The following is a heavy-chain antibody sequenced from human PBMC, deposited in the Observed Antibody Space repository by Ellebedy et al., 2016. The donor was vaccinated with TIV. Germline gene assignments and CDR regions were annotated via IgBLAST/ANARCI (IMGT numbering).Heavy chain of an antibody. D-gene: IGHD2-2*01. J-gene: IGHJ6*02. CDR1: GLAFSIYG. CDR3: AKCKGATCLDGMDV. Sequence: GESLKISCAASGLAFSIYGMNWVRQAPGRGLEWVSTVSGTGSSTHYADSVKGRFTISRDNSKNTLYLQMNSLRAEDTAVYYCAKCKGATCLDGMDVWGQGTTVTVSS. V-gene: IGHV3-23*01. CDR2: VSGTGSST.